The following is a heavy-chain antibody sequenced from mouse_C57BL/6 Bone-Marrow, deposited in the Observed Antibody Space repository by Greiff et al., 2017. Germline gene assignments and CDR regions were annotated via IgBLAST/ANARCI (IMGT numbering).Heavy chain of an antibody. CDR1: GYTFTDHT. V-gene: IGHV1-78*01. CDR3: ARGLFLAARVFDY. J-gene: IGHJ2*01. Sequence: QVQLQQSDAELVKPGASVKISCKVSGYTFTDHTIHWMKQRPEQGLAWIGYIYPRDGSTKYNEKYKGKATLTADKSSSTAYMQLNSLTSEDSAVYFCARGLFLAARVFDYWGQGTTLTVSS. CDR2: IYPRDGST. D-gene: IGHD6-1*01.